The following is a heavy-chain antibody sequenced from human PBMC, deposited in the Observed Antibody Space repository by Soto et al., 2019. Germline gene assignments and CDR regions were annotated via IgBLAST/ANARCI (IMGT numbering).Heavy chain of an antibody. V-gene: IGHV1-24*01. D-gene: IGHD3-10*01. CDR3: ATGDITMVRGVSAHYGMDV. CDR2: FDPEDGET. J-gene: IGHJ6*02. CDR1: GYTLTELS. Sequence: GASVKVSCKVSGYTLTELSMHWVRQAPGKGLEWMGGFDPEDGETIYAQKFQGRVTMTEDTSTDTAYMELSSLRSEDTAVYYCATGDITMVRGVSAHYGMDVWGQGTTVTVSS.